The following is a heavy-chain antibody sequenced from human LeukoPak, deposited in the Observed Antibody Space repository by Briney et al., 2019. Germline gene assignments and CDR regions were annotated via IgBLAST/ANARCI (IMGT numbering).Heavy chain of an antibody. V-gene: IGHV3-23*01. CDR3: AKVRIQLWPRGYFDY. Sequence: GGSLRLSCVASGFTLTNYAMSWVRQAPGKGLEWVSLINAGGGSAYYADSVKGRFTISRDNSRNTLYLQMNSLRAEDTAVYYCAKVRIQLWPRGYFDYWGQGTLVTVSS. D-gene: IGHD5-18*01. J-gene: IGHJ4*02. CDR2: INAGGGSA. CDR1: GFTLTNYA.